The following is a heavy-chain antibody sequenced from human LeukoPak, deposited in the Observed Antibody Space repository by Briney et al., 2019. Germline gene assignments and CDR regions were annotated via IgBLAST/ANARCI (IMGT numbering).Heavy chain of an antibody. J-gene: IGHJ4*02. CDR1: GFTFSSYG. V-gene: IGHV3-30*18. D-gene: IGHD6-13*01. Sequence: ERSLRLSCAASGFTFSSYGMHWVRQAPGKGLEWVAVISYDGSNKYYADSVKGRFTISRDNSKNTLYLQMNSLRAEDTAVYYCANEDTVTPGIAAAGTPGDWSQGTLVTVSS. CDR2: ISYDGSNK. CDR3: ANEDTVTPGIAAAGTPGD.